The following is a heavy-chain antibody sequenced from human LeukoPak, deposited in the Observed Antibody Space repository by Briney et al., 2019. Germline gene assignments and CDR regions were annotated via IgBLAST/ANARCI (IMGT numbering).Heavy chain of an antibody. CDR1: GGSFSGYY. V-gene: IGHV4-34*01. D-gene: IGHD6-6*01. J-gene: IGHJ4*02. CDR3: ARRSTSIAARHGSSDSDGHFDY. CDR2: INHSGST. Sequence: SETLSLTGAVYGGSFSGYYWSWNRQPPGKGLEWIGEINHSGSTNYNPSLKSRATISVETAKHQLSLKLSAVTAADTAVYYCARRSTSIAARHGSSDSDGHFDYWGQGTLVTVSS.